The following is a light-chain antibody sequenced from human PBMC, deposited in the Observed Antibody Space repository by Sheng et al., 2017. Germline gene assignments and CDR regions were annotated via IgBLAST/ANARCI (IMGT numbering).Light chain of an antibody. V-gene: IGKV3-20*01. CDR2: GAS. J-gene: IGKJ1*01. Sequence: EIVLTQSPGTLSLSPGDRATLSCRASQYSAINYLVWYQQKPGQAPRLLIYGASTRATGTPDRFIGSGSGTDFSLTISRLEPEDVAVYYCQHFTSSAWSFGQGTKLEVK. CDR1: QYSAINY. CDR3: QHFTSSAWS.